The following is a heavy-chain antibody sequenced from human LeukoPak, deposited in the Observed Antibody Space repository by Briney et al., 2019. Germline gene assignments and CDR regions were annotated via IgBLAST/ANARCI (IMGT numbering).Heavy chain of an antibody. CDR1: GGSISSGDYY. CDR3: ARAGAYGDYEVAWFDP. CDR2: IYYSGST. D-gene: IGHD4-17*01. Sequence: PSETLSLTCTVSGGSISSGDYYWSWIRQPPGKGLEWIGYIYYSGSTYYNPSLKSRVTISVDTSKNQFSLKLSSVTAADTAVYYCARAGAYGDYEVAWFDPWGQGTLVTVSS. V-gene: IGHV4-30-4*01. J-gene: IGHJ5*02.